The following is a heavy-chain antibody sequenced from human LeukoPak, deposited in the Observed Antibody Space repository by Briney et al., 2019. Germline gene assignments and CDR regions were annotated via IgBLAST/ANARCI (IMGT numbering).Heavy chain of an antibody. Sequence: SETLSLTCTVSGGSISSYYWSWIRQPAGKGLEWIGRIYTSGSTNYNPSPKSRVTMSVDTSKNQFSLKLSSVTAADTAVYYCARGPSQYYYYYGMDVWGQGTTVTVSS. CDR2: IYTSGST. CDR1: GGSISSYY. V-gene: IGHV4-4*07. CDR3: ARGPSQYYYYYGMDV. J-gene: IGHJ6*02.